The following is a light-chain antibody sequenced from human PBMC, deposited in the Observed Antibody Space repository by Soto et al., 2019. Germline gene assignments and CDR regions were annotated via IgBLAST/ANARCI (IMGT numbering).Light chain of an antibody. CDR3: HQYESYSPWA. J-gene: IGKJ1*01. V-gene: IGKV1-5*03. CDR1: QSIGSW. Sequence: DIQMTQSPSTLSASVGDRVTITCRATQSIGSWLAWFQQKPGKAPKLLIYEASSLESGVPSRFSGSRSGTEFTLTISSLQPDDFATYFCHQYESYSPWAFGQGTKVEIK. CDR2: EAS.